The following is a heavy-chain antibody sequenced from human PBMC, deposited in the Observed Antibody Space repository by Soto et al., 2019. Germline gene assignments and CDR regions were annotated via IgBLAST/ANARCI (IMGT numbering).Heavy chain of an antibody. J-gene: IGHJ4*01. D-gene: IGHD6-19*01. V-gene: IGHV4-38-2*02. CDR3: ARVHVMVVAGSTFDY. CDR2: IYHGGTT. Sequence: SETLSLTCTVSGYSISSGSYRAWIRQPPGKGPEWIASIYHGGTTFYNPSLKSRITISVVTSNNQFSLKLTSVTAADTAVYYCARVHVMVVAGSTFDYWGHGTLVTSPQ. CDR1: GYSISSGSY.